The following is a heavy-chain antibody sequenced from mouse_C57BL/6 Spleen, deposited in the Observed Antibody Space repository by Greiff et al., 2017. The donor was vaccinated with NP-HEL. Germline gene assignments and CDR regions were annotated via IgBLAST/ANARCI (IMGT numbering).Heavy chain of an antibody. Sequence: EVQLQQSGPELVKPGASVKISCKASGYTFTDYYMNWVKQSHGKSLEWIGDINPNNGGTSYNQQFTGQATLTVDKSSSTAYMELRSLTSEDSVVYYCAHDGSAFAYWGQGTLVTVSA. CDR1: GYTFTDYY. CDR3: AHDGSAFAY. J-gene: IGHJ3*01. CDR2: INPNNGGT. D-gene: IGHD2-3*01. V-gene: IGHV1-26*01.